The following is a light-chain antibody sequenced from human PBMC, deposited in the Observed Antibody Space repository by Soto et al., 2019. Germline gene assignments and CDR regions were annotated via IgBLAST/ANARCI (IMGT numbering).Light chain of an antibody. CDR1: QNIKKF. V-gene: IGKV1-39*01. CDR3: QQSYTSPLT. CDR2: ATS. Sequence: VGDRVSITCRASQNIKKFLNWYQQRPGKAPSALIHATSTLQNGVSSRFSGSGSDTDFTLTITDLQPEDFATYFCQQSYTSPLTFGGGTKVDIK. J-gene: IGKJ4*01.